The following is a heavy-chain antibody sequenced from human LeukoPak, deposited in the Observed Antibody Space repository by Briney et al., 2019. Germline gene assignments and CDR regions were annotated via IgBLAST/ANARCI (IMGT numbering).Heavy chain of an antibody. CDR1: GYTFTSYD. CDR2: MNPNSGNT. CDR3: ASPARDSVSFDI. D-gene: IGHD5/OR15-5a*01. J-gene: IGHJ3*02. Sequence: ASVKVSCKASGYTFTSYDINWVRQATGQGLEWMGWMNPNSGNTGYAQKFQGRVTITRNTSISTAYMELSSLRSEDTAVYYCASPARDSVSFDIWGQGTMVTVSS. V-gene: IGHV1-8*03.